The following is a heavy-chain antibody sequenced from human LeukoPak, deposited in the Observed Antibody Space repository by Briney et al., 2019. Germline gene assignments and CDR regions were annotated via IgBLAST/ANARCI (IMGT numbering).Heavy chain of an antibody. CDR1: GFTFSSYA. CDR3: ARRPSTYDFWSGYYGLVGYFDY. J-gene: IGHJ4*02. V-gene: IGHV3-30*04. CDR2: ISYDGSNK. Sequence: GRSLRPSCAASGFTFSSYAMHWVRQAPGKGLEWVAVISYDGSNKYYADSVKGRFTISRDNSKNTLYLQMNSLRAEDTAVYYCARRPSTYDFWSGYYGLVGYFDYWGQGTLVTVSS. D-gene: IGHD3-3*01.